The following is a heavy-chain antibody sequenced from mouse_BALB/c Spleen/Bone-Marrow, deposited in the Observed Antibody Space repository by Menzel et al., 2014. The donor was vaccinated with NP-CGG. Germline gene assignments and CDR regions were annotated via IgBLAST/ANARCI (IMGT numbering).Heavy chain of an antibody. CDR2: INPDSSTI. V-gene: IGHV4-1*02. J-gene: IGHJ1*01. D-gene: IGHD1-1*01. CDR1: GFDFSRYW. CDR3: ARLNYYGNLFV. Sequence: EVQLVESGGGPVQPGGSLKLSCAASGFDFSRYWMSWVRQAPGKGLEWIGEINPDSSTINYTPSLKDKFIISRDNAKNTPYLQMSKVRSEDTALYYCARLNYYGNLFVWGAGTTVTVSS.